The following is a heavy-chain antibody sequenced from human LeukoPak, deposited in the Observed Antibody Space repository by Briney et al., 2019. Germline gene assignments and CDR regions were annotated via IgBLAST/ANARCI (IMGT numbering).Heavy chain of an antibody. J-gene: IGHJ4*02. CDR1: GFKFDEYD. CDR2: ISWNSDSI. D-gene: IGHD6-19*01. V-gene: IGHV3-9*01. CDR3: AKGPIAVAGTWYFDS. Sequence: GGSLRLSCAGSGFKFDEYDMHWVRHAPGKGLEGVSSISWNSDSIGYTDSVEGRFTISRDNTKNSLSLQMNSLRAEDTALYYCAKGPIAVAGTWYFDSWGQGTLVIVSS.